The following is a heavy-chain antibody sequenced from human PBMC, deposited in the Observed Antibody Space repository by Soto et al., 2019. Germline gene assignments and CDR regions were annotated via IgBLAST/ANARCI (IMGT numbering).Heavy chain of an antibody. CDR2: IYSSGNT. CDR1: GGTISGYY. D-gene: IGHD3-3*01. Sequence: TLSLTCSVSGGTISGYYWTWIRQPAGKGLEWIGRIYSSGNTKYNPSLQSRVTMSLDTSNNQFSLRLTSVTAADTAVYYCARGQRFSDWFDPWGQGTLVTVSS. V-gene: IGHV4-4*07. CDR3: ARGQRFSDWFDP. J-gene: IGHJ5*02.